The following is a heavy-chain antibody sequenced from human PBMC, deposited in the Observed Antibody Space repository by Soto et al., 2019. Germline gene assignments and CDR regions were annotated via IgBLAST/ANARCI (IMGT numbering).Heavy chain of an antibody. V-gene: IGHV1-2*02. CDR2: INPNSGGT. J-gene: IGHJ4*02. CDR1: GYTFAGYY. Sequence: ASVKVSCKASGYTFAGYYMHWVRQAPGQGLEWMGWINPNSGGTNYAQKFQGRVTMTRDTSISTAYMELSRLRSDDTAVYYCARVNVVVVAAAREYYFDYWGQGTLVTVSS. CDR3: ARVNVVVVAAAREYYFDY. D-gene: IGHD2-15*01.